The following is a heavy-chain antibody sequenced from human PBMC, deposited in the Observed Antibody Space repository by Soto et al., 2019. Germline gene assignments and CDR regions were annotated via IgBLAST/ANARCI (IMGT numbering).Heavy chain of an antibody. CDR1: GFTFSSYW. CDR3: AKEMVNYFDY. V-gene: IGHV3-74*01. Sequence: EVQLVESGGGLVQPGGSLRLSCEASGFTFSSYWVHWVRQVPGKGLVWVSRINRDGSSTTYAASVKGRFTISRDNAKNTLYLQMNSLRAEDTAVYYCAKEMVNYFDYWGQGTLVTVSS. CDR2: INRDGSST. D-gene: IGHD2-8*01. J-gene: IGHJ4*02.